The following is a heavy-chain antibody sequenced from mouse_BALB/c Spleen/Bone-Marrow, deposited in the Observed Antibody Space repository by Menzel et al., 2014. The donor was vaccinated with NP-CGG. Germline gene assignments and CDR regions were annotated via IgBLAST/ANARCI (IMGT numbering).Heavy chain of an antibody. D-gene: IGHD4-1*01. CDR2: SRNKANDYTT. CDR3: ARDAGTRAMDY. J-gene: IGHJ4*01. CDR1: GFTFSDFY. Sequence: EVHLVESGGGLVQPGGSLRLSCATSGFTFSDFYMEWVRQPPGKRLEWIAASRNKANDYTTEYSASVKGRFIVSRDTSQSIFYLQMKALRAEDTAIYYCARDAGTRAMDYWGQGTSATVSS. V-gene: IGHV7-1*02.